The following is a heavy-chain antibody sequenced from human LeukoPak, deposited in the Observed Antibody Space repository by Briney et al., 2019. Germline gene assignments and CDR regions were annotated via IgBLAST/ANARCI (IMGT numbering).Heavy chain of an antibody. J-gene: IGHJ4*02. D-gene: IGHD1-26*01. Sequence: GGSLRLSCAASGFTFSSYSMNWVRQAPGKGLEWVSYISSSSSTIYYADSVKGRFTISRDNAKNSMYLQMNSLRAEDTAVYYCARDRPGELYLYWGQGTLVTVSS. V-gene: IGHV3-48*01. CDR1: GFTFSSYS. CDR3: ARDRPGELYLY. CDR2: ISSSSSTI.